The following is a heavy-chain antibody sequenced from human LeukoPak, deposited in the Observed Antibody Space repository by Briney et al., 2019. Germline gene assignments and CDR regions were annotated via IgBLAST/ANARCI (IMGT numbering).Heavy chain of an antibody. V-gene: IGHV3-7*01. J-gene: IGHJ4*01. D-gene: IGHD4-17*01. Sequence: PGGSLRLSCAASGFTFSSYWMSWVRQAPGKGLEWVANIKQDGSEKYYVDSVKGRFTISRDNAKNSLYLQMNSLRAEDTAVYYCARGRLDYGDPRYFDYWGQEPWSPSPQ. CDR1: GFTFSSYW. CDR3: ARGRLDYGDPRYFDY. CDR2: IKQDGSEK.